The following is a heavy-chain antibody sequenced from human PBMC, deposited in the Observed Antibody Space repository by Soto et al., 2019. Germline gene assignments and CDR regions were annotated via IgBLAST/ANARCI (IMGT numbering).Heavy chain of an antibody. CDR2: INPRDSET. V-gene: IGHV5-51*01. CDR1: GYSFTSYL. D-gene: IGHD3-9*01. CDR3: ARHATYYDILSGYYFDY. Sequence: GESLKISCKGSGYSFTSYLIAWVRQMPGQGLEWMAIINPRDSETKYSPSFQGQVTISADKSINTAYLQWSSLKASDTAMYYCARHATYYDILSGYYFDYWGQGTQVTVSS. J-gene: IGHJ4*02.